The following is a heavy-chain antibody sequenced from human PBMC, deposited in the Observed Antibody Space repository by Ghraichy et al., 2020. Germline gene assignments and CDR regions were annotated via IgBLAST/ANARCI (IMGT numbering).Heavy chain of an antibody. J-gene: IGHJ4*02. CDR1: GGSFSGYY. D-gene: IGHD1-26*01. CDR2: INHSGSN. CDR3: ARGQRDSGSPPFDY. Sequence: SQTLSLTCAVYGGSFSGYYWSWIRQPPGKGLEWIGEINHSGSNNYNPSLKSRVTISVDTSKNQFSLKLSSVTAADTAVYYCARGQRDSGSPPFDYWGQGTLVTVSS. V-gene: IGHV4-34*01.